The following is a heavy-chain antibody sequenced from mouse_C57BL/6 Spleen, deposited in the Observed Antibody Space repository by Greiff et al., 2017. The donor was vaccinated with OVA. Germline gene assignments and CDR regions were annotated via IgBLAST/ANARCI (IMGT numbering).Heavy chain of an antibody. CDR1: GYAFTNYL. Sequence: VMLVESGAELVRPGTSVKVSCKASGYAFTNYLIEWVKQRPGQGLEWIGVINPGSGGTNYNEKFKGKATLTADKSSSTAYMQLSSLTSEDSAVYFCARNGVTSYFDYWGQGTTLTVSS. V-gene: IGHV1-54*01. J-gene: IGHJ2*01. D-gene: IGHD2-2*01. CDR3: ARNGVTSYFDY. CDR2: INPGSGGT.